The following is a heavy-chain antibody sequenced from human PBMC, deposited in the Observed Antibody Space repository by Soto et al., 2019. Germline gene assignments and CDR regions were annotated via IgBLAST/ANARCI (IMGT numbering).Heavy chain of an antibody. V-gene: IGHV1-2*04. CDR2: INPNSGGT. J-gene: IGHJ6*02. Sequence: ASVKVSCKASGYTFTGYYMHWVRQAPEQGLEWMGWINPNSGGTNYAQKFQGWVTMTRDTSISTAYMELSRLRSDDTAVYYCARGGRGDYYYYGMDVWGQGTTVTVSS. D-gene: IGHD4-17*01. CDR1: GYTFTGYY. CDR3: ARGGRGDYYYYGMDV.